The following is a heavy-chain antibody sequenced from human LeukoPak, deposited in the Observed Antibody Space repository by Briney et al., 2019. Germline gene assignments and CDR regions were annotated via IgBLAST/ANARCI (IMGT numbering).Heavy chain of an antibody. V-gene: IGHV4-61*05. Sequence: SETLSLTCIVSGGSISSTSYWGWIRQPPGKGLEWIGYIYYSGSTNYNPSLKSRVTISVDTSKNQFSLKLSSVTAADTAVYYCARLYSSGWYYFDYWGQGTLVTVSS. CDR3: ARLYSSGWYYFDY. D-gene: IGHD6-19*01. CDR1: GGSISSTSY. J-gene: IGHJ4*02. CDR2: IYYSGST.